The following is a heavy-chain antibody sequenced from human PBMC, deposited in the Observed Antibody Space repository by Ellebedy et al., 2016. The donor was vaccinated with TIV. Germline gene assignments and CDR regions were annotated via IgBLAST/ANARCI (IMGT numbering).Heavy chain of an antibody. CDR3: ARAQYSSGWYLDY. Sequence: GGSLRLSCAASGFTFSSSWMHWVRQGPGKGLLWVSRINTDGSSIGYADSVKGRFTISRDNAKNTLYLQMNSLRAEDTAVYYCARAQYSSGWYLDYWGQGTLVTVSS. V-gene: IGHV3-74*01. J-gene: IGHJ4*02. D-gene: IGHD6-19*01. CDR2: INTDGSSI. CDR1: GFTFSSSW.